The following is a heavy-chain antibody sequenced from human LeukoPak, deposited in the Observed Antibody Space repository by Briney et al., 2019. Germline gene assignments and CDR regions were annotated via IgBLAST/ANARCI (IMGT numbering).Heavy chain of an antibody. CDR2: INHSGST. J-gene: IGHJ4*02. CDR3: ARGNYGSGSPGW. Sequence: SETLSLTCAVYGGSFSGYYWSWIRQPPGKGLEWIGEINHSGSTNYNPSLKSRGTISVDTSKNQFSLKLSSVTAADTAVYYCARGNYGSGSPGWWGQGTLVTVSS. V-gene: IGHV4-34*01. D-gene: IGHD3-10*01. CDR1: GGSFSGYY.